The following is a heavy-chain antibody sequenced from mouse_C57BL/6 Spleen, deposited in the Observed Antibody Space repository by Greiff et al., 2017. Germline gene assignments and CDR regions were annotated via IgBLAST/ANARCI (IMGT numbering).Heavy chain of an antibody. D-gene: IGHD2-3*01. Sequence: QVQLQQPGAELVKPGASVKLSCKASGYTFTSYWMHWVKQRPGQGLEWIGMIHPNSGSTNYNEKFKSKATLTVDKSSSTAYMQLSSLTSEDSAVYYCARGGEGDDGYYEYFDVWGTGTTVTVSS. J-gene: IGHJ1*03. CDR2: IHPNSGST. CDR3: ARGGEGDDGYYEYFDV. CDR1: GYTFTSYW. V-gene: IGHV1-64*01.